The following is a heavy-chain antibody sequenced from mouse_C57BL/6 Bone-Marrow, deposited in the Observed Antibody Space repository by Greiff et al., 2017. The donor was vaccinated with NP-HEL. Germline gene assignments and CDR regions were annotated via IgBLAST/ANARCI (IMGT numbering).Heavy chain of an antibody. D-gene: IGHD1-1*01. CDR3: AREGVYGSSFFDY. CDR2: IDPSDSYT. V-gene: IGHV1-50*01. Sequence: VQLVESGAELVKPGASVKLSCKASGYTFTSYWMQWVKQRPGQGLEWIGEIDPSDSYTNYNQKFKGKATLTVDTSSSTAYMQLSSLTSEDSAVYYCAREGVYGSSFFDYWGQGTTLTVSS. CDR1: GYTFTSYW. J-gene: IGHJ2*01.